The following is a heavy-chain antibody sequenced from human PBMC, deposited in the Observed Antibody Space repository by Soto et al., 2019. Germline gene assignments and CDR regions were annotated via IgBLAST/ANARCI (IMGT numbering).Heavy chain of an antibody. V-gene: IGHV4-31*03. CDR2: RYYSEST. Sequence: LSLTCTVSGGSITTGGYYWSWIRQLPGKGLEWIGHRYYSESTYYNPSLKSRVSISLDTSKNQFSLKLSFVTAADTAMYYCARTKCSGGSCYSWSLDYWGQGTPVTVSS. D-gene: IGHD2-15*01. CDR3: ARTKCSGGSCYSWSLDY. CDR1: GGSITTGGYY. J-gene: IGHJ4*02.